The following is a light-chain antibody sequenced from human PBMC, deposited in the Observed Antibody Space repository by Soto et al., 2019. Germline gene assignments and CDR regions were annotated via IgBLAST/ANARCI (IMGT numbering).Light chain of an antibody. CDR2: AAS. CDR3: QQANNFPRT. CDR1: QGISNW. Sequence: DIQMTQSPSSVSASVGDRVTITCRASQGISNWLAWYQQKPGKAPKLLVSAASNLQSGVPSRFSGSGSGTDFTLTISSLQPEDSATYDCQQANNFPRTFGQGTKVEIK. V-gene: IGKV1-12*01. J-gene: IGKJ1*01.